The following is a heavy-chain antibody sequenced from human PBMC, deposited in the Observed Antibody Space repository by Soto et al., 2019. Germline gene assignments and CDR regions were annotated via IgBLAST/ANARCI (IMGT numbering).Heavy chain of an antibody. Sequence: QVQLQESGPGLVKPSQTLSLTSTVSGGSISSGDYYWSWIRQHPGKGLEWIGYIYYSGSTYYNPSLKSRVTISVDTSKNQFSLKLSSVTAADTAVYSCARWWSGSRQGCDPWGQGTLVSVSS. CDR1: GGSISSGDYY. D-gene: IGHD3-3*01. CDR3: ARWWSGSRQGCDP. CDR2: IYYSGST. J-gene: IGHJ5*02. V-gene: IGHV4-31*03.